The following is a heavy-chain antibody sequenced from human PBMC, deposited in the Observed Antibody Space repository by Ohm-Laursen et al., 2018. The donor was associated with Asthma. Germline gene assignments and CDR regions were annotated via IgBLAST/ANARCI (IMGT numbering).Heavy chain of an antibody. D-gene: IGHD3-3*01. V-gene: IGHV3-30*03. Sequence: SLRLSCTASGFTFSSYGMHWVRQAPGKGLEWVAVISYDGSNKYYADSVKGRFTISRDNSKNTLYLQMNSLRAEDTAVYYCARGNTYYDFWSGPSTLPANDYWGQGTLVTVSS. CDR1: GFTFSSYG. J-gene: IGHJ4*02. CDR3: ARGNTYYDFWSGPSTLPANDY. CDR2: ISYDGSNK.